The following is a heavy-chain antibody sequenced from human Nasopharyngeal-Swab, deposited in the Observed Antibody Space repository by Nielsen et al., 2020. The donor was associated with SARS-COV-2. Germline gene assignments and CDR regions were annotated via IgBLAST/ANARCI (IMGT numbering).Heavy chain of an antibody. CDR2: INNDGGST. V-gene: IGHV3-74*03. CDR1: GFTFSNYW. D-gene: IGHD3-10*01. Sequence: GESLKISCAASGFTFSNYWMHWVRQAPGKGLVWVSRINNDGGSTTDADSVKGRFTISRDNAKNSLYLQMNSLRAEDTAVYYCASLLWFGELPSDYYYGMDVWGQGTTVTVSS. J-gene: IGHJ6*02. CDR3: ASLLWFGELPSDYYYGMDV.